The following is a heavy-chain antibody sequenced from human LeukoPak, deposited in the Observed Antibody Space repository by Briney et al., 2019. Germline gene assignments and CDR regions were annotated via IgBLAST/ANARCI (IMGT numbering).Heavy chain of an antibody. CDR1: GGSISGSSYY. V-gene: IGHV4-39*07. J-gene: IGHJ4*02. Sequence: SETLSLTCTVSGGSISGSSYYWGWIRQPPGKGLEWIGSIYYSGSTNYNPSLKSRVTISVDTSKNQFSLKLSSVTAADTAVYYCARGITYYYDSSGYNYFDYWGQGTLVTVSS. CDR3: ARGITYYYDSSGYNYFDY. CDR2: IYYSGST. D-gene: IGHD3-22*01.